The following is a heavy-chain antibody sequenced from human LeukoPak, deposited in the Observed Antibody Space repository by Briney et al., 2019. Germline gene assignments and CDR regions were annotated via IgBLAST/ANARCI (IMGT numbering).Heavy chain of an antibody. D-gene: IGHD1-26*01. Sequence: SETLSLTCTVSGGSISSGSYYWGWLRQPPGKGLEWIGNIYYSGSTYYNPSLKSRVSISVDTSKNQFSLKLTSVTAAGTAVYYCARAREHGLYYFDYWGQGTLVTVSS. CDR1: GGSISSGSYY. V-gene: IGHV4-39*07. J-gene: IGHJ4*02. CDR2: IYYSGST. CDR3: ARAREHGLYYFDY.